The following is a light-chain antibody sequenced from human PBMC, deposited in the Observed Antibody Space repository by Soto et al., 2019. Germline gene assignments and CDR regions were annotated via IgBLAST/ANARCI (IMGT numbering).Light chain of an antibody. V-gene: IGKV3-15*01. CDR1: HSVTTN. J-gene: IGKJ4*01. CDR3: QQYNNWPPLT. Sequence: EIVMTQSPVTLSVSPGERATLSCRASHSVTTNLAWYQQRPGQAPRLLIYSASTRATGIPDRFSGSGSGTEFTFTISSLQSEDSAVYYCQQYNNWPPLTFGGGTKVEIK. CDR2: SAS.